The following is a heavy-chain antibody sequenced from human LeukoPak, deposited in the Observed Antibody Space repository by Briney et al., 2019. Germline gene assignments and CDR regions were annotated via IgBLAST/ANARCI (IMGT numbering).Heavy chain of an antibody. V-gene: IGHV4-59*01. CDR2: IYYSGST. J-gene: IGHJ3*02. D-gene: IGHD3-3*01. CDR1: GGSISSYY. CDR3: ARGVEIFGVVTPRAFDI. Sequence: SETLSLTCTVSGGSISSYYWSWIRQPPGKGLEWIGYIYYSGSTNYNPSLKSRVTISVDTSKNQFSLKLSSVTAADTAVYYCARGVEIFGVVTPRAFDIWGQGTMVTVSS.